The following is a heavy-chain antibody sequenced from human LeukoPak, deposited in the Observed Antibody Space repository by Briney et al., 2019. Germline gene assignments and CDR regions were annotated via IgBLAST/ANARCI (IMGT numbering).Heavy chain of an antibody. J-gene: IGHJ4*02. CDR1: GGSISSSSYY. D-gene: IGHD2-2*02. CDR2: IYYSGST. CDR3: ARQRYCSSTSCCTFDPKYYFDY. Sequence: SSETLSLTCTVSGGSISSSSYYWGWIRQPPGKGLEWIGSIYYSGSTYYNPSLKSRVTISVDTSKNQFSLKLSSVTAADTAVYYCARQRYCSSTSCCTFDPKYYFDYWGQGTLVTVSS. V-gene: IGHV4-39*01.